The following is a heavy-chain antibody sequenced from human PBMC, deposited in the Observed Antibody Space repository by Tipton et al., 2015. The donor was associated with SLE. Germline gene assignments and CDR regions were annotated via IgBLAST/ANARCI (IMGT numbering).Heavy chain of an antibody. CDR3: ARDDLTVGAFDI. CDR2: IYYMGST. J-gene: IGHJ3*02. Sequence: TLSLTCTVSGGSISSYYWSWIRQPPGKGLEWIGYIYYMGSTNYNPSLKSRVTISVDTSKNQFSLKLSSVTAADTAVYYCARDDLTVGAFDIWGQGTMVTVSS. V-gene: IGHV4-59*01. CDR1: GGSISSYY. D-gene: IGHD4-11*01.